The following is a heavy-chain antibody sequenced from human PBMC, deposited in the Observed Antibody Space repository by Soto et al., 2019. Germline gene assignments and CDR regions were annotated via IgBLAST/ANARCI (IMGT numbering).Heavy chain of an antibody. CDR3: ARTIWFGDYRPWGGPNDAFDI. J-gene: IGHJ3*02. CDR1: GFTFDNYA. D-gene: IGHD3-10*01. CDR2: ISSSSSYI. V-gene: IGHV3-21*01. Sequence: GGSLRLSCEASGFTFDNYAMTWVRQAAGKGLEWVSSISSSSSYIYYADSVKGRFTISRDNAKNSLYLQMNSLRAEDTAVYYCARTIWFGDYRPWGGPNDAFDIWGQGTMVTVSS.